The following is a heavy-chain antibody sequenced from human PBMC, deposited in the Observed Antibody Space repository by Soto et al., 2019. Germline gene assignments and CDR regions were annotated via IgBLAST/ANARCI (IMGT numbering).Heavy chain of an antibody. CDR2: ISSNGRTS. Sequence: PGGSLRLSCEASGFTFKSFAMHWVRQAPGRGLQYVAGISSNGRTSFYADSVKGRFTISRDNFRNTLDLQMSSLRDEDASFYYCVKEGAADRLPFGHWGQGIRVTVSS. D-gene: IGHD6-25*01. J-gene: IGHJ4*02. CDR1: GFTFKSFA. CDR3: VKEGAADRLPFGH. V-gene: IGHV3-64D*06.